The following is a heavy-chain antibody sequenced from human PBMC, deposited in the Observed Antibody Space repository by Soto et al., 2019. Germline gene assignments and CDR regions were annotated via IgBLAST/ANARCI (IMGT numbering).Heavy chain of an antibody. V-gene: IGHV4-34*01. Sequence: QVPLQQWGAGPLRPLETLSLTCGVAGGSFSGYYWAWIRQSPGQGLEWIGEINDRGSINYNPSLESRVSISGSTANNHYSLNLRSVTAADTAVDYCAREIHDILTGPPWVWYFDLWGRGTLVTVSS. D-gene: IGHD3-9*01. CDR1: GGSFSGYY. CDR2: INDRGSI. CDR3: AREIHDILTGPPWVWYFDL. J-gene: IGHJ2*01.